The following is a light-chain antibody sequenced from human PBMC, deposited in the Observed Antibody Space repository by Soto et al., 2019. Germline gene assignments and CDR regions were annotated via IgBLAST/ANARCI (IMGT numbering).Light chain of an antibody. Sequence: DIQMTQSPSTLSASAGDRATITCRANQSVSTWLAWYQLKPGKAPKLLSYDASNLQTGVPSRFSGSGSGTEFTLTINTLQPEDFATYHCQQYDSYSRTFGQGTKVEIK. J-gene: IGKJ1*01. CDR3: QQYDSYSRT. CDR1: QSVSTW. CDR2: DAS. V-gene: IGKV1-5*01.